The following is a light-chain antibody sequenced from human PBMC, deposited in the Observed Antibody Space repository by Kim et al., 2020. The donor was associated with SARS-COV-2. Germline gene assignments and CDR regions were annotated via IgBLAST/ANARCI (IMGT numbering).Light chain of an antibody. Sequence: EIVMTQSPATLSVSPGDRATLSCRASQSVTTNVAWYQQKPGQAPRLLIYGASPRATGVPARFSGSGSGTDFTLTIGGLQSEDFAVYFCQQYNRWPYTFGQGTKLEI. CDR3: QQYNRWPYT. V-gene: IGKV3-15*01. CDR2: GAS. J-gene: IGKJ2*01. CDR1: QSVTTN.